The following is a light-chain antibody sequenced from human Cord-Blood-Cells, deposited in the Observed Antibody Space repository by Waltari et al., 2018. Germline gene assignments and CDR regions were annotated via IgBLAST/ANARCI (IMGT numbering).Light chain of an antibody. CDR1: QSLLHSNGYNY. J-gene: IGKJ1*01. V-gene: IGKV2-28*01. CDR3: MQALQTTWT. Sequence: DIVMTQSPLSLPVTPGEPASISCRSSQSLLHSNGYNYLDWYLQKPGQSPQLLIYLGSNLASGVPDRFSGSGSGTDFTLKISRVEAEDVGVYYCMQALQTTWTFGQGTKVEIK. CDR2: LGS.